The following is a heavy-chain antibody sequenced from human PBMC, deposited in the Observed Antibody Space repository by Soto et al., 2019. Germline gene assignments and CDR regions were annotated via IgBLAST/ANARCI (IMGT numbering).Heavy chain of an antibody. CDR2: IWYDGSNK. CDR3: ARDQYYDSSGYYPDY. D-gene: IGHD3-22*01. V-gene: IGHV3-33*01. CDR1: GFTFSSYG. Sequence: GGSLRLSCAASGFTFSSYGMHWVRQAPGKGLEWVAVIWYDGSNKYYADSVKGRFTISRDNSKNTLYLQMNSLRAEDTAVYYCARDQYYDSSGYYPDYWGQGTLVTVSS. J-gene: IGHJ4*02.